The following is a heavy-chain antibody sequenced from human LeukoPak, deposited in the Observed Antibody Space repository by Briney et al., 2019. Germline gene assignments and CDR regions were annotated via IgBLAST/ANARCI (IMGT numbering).Heavy chain of an antibody. CDR1: GGSFSGYY. J-gene: IGHJ4*02. Sequence: SETLSLTCAVYGGSFSGYYWSWIRQPPGKGLEWIGEINHSGSTNYNPSLKSRVTISVDTSKNQFSLKLSSVTAADTAVYYCARLSSLVRGVIKGFDYWGQGTLVTVSS. CDR2: INHSGST. V-gene: IGHV4-34*01. CDR3: ARLSSLVRGVIKGFDY. D-gene: IGHD3-10*01.